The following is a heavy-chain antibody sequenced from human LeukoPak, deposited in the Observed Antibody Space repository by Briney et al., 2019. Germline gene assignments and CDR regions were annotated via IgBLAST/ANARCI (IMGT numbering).Heavy chain of an antibody. J-gene: IGHJ3*02. V-gene: IGHV3-9*01. CDR1: GFTFDDYA. CDR2: ISWNSGSI. CDR3: AKASSGWPLGAFDI. Sequence: GGSLRLSCAASGFTFDDYAMHWVRHAPGKCLEWVSGISWNSGSIGYADSVKGRFTISRDNAKNSLYLQMNSLRAEDTALYYCAKASSGWPLGAFDIWGQGTMVTVSS. D-gene: IGHD6-19*01.